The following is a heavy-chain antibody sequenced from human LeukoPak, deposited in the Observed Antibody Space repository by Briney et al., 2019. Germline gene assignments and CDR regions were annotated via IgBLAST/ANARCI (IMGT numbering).Heavy chain of an antibody. V-gene: IGHV3-48*04. CDR2: VNSGNSTA. J-gene: IGHJ4*02. CDR1: GFTFNTYD. Sequence: GGSLRLSCAASGFTFNTYDMNWIRQAPGKGLEWISYVNSGNSTAYYADSVKGRFTISRDNAKNSLYLQMNSLRAEDTAVYYCARLDWQLLLTFDYWGQGILVTVSS. CDR3: ARLDWQLLLTFDY. D-gene: IGHD3/OR15-3a*01.